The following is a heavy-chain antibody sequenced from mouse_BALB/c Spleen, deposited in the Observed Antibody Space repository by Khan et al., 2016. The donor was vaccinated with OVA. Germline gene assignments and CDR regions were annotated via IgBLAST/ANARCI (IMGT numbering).Heavy chain of an antibody. D-gene: IGHD4-1*01. CDR1: GYTFTNYV. J-gene: IGHJ2*01. CDR2: INPYNGGT. CDR3: ARGNWQSYYFDY. Sequence: VQLKQSGPELVKPGTSVKMSCKASGYTFTNYVLHWVKQKPGQGLEWIGYINPYNGGTKYNEKFKGKATLASDKSSITAYMELSSLTSEDSAVYYCARGNWQSYYFDYWGQGTTLKLSS. V-gene: IGHV1S136*01.